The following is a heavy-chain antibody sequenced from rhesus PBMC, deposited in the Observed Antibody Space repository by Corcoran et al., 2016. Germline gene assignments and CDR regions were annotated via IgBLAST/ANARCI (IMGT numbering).Heavy chain of an antibody. CDR1: GFSLNTTGMG. CDR3: TRYLRSNFDFDY. V-gene: IGHV2-1*01. J-gene: IGHJ4*01. D-gene: IGHD2-15*01. Sequence: QVTLKESGPALVKPTQSLTLSCILSGFSLNTTGMGVCWIRQPPGKTLEWLANIYWDDDKRLSTALKSRLTISKDTAKNQVVLTMTNRDPVETATYYGTRYLRSNFDFDYWGQGVLVTVAS. CDR2: IYWDDDK.